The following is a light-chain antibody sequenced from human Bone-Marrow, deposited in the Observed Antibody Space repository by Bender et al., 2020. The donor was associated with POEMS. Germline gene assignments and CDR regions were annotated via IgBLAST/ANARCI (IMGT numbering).Light chain of an antibody. CDR3: AAWGDRLTGEVL. J-gene: IGLJ2*01. CDR1: SSNIGTNT. Sequence: QSVLTQPPSASGTPGQRVTISCSGSSSNIGTNTVNWYQQLPGMAPKLLIFDNNRRPSGVPDRFSGSTSGTSASLAISRLQSEDEADYFCAAWGDRLTGEVLFGGGTKLTVL. V-gene: IGLV1-44*01. CDR2: DNN.